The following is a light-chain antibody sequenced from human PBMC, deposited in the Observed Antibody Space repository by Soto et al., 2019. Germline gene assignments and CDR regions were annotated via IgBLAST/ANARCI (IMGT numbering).Light chain of an antibody. V-gene: IGLV1-40*01. CDR3: QSCDSSLSGSGV. J-gene: IGLJ1*01. CDR2: GNR. CDR1: GSNIGAGYD. Sequence: QSVLTQPPSVSGAPGQRVTISCTGTGSNIGAGYDVHWYQQFPGTAPKLLIYGNRNRPSGVPDRFSGSKSGTSASLAITGLQAEDEATYYCQSCDSSLSGSGVFGTGTKVTVL.